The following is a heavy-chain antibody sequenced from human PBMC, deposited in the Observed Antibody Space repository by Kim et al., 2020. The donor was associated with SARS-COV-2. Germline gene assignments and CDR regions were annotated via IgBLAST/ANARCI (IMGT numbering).Heavy chain of an antibody. D-gene: IGHD6-19*01. CDR3: ARVPSLIAVADADY. Sequence: SPSLKSRVTISVDTSKNQFSLKLSSVTAADTAVYYCARVPSLIAVADADYWGQGTLVTVSS. J-gene: IGHJ4*02. V-gene: IGHV4-34*01.